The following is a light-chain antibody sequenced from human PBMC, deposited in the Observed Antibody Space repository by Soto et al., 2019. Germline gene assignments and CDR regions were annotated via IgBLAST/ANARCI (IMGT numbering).Light chain of an antibody. CDR3: SSYTTSSKVV. V-gene: IGLV2-14*01. CDR1: NSDVGAYNY. Sequence: QSVLTQPASVSGSPGQSITISCTGTNSDVGAYNYVSWYQQHPGKAPKLMIYDVSNRPSGVSNRFSGSKSGNTASLTISGLQAEDEADYYCSSYTTSSKVVFGGGTKVTVL. J-gene: IGLJ2*01. CDR2: DVS.